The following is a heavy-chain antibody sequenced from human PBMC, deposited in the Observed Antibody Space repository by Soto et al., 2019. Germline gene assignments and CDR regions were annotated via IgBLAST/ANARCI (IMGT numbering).Heavy chain of an antibody. V-gene: IGHV2-5*02. CDR2: IYWDDDK. J-gene: IGHJ3*02. CDR1: GFSLSTSGVG. CDR3: AHSDDYGDYVGDPFDI. D-gene: IGHD4-17*01. Sequence: QITLKESGPTLVKPTQTLTLTCTFSGFSLSTSGVGVGWIRQPPGKALEWLALIYWDDDKRYSPSLKSRLTITKDTSKNQVVLTMTKMDPVDTATYYCAHSDDYGDYVGDPFDIWGQGTMVTVSS.